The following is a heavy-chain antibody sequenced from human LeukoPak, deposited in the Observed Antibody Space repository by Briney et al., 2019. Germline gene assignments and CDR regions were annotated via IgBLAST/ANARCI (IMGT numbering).Heavy chain of an antibody. CDR1: GYTFTSYG. D-gene: IGHD1-1*01. J-gene: IGHJ6*02. V-gene: IGHV1-3*01. CDR2: INAGNGNT. Sequence: ASVKVSCKASGYTFTSYGISWVRQAPGQSLEWMGWINAGNGNTKSSQKFQGRVTITRDTSARTAYMELSSLRSEDTAVYYCARDWGQLERHGMDVWGQGTTVTVSS. CDR3: ARDWGQLERHGMDV.